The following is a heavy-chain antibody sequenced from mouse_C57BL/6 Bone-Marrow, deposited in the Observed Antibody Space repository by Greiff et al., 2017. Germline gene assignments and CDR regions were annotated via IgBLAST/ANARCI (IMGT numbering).Heavy chain of an antibody. CDR3: ASANCSNLDY. CDR1: GFTIKNTY. V-gene: IGHV14-3*01. Sequence: VHVKQSVAELVRPGASVKLSCTASGFTIKNTYMHWVKQRPEHGLEWIGRIDPAYGNTNYAPKFQGKATITADTSSNAAYLQVSSLTSEDAAIYYGASANCSNLDYWGQGTAVTVSA. CDR2: IDPAYGNT. D-gene: IGHD2-5*01. J-gene: IGHJ2*01.